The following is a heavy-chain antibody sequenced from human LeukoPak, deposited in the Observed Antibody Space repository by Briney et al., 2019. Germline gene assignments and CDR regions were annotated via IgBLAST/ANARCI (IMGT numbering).Heavy chain of an antibody. CDR2: INPNTGKA. Sequence: ASVKVSCKASGYTFTRYDINWMRQATGQEPEWMGYINPNTGKAGYAQKFQGRVTITRDTSIYMELSSLRSEDTAVYYCAKVFSTRPGIPDAYYYYYGMDVWGQGTTVTVSS. V-gene: IGHV1-8*03. D-gene: IGHD1-14*01. J-gene: IGHJ6*02. CDR1: GYTFTRYD. CDR3: AKVFSTRPGIPDAYYYYYGMDV.